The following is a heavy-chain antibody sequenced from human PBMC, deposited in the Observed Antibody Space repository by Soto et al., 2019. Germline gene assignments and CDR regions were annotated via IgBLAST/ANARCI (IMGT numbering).Heavy chain of an antibody. D-gene: IGHD6-13*01. V-gene: IGHV1-2*04. CDR1: GYTFTGYY. CDR2: INPNSGGT. CDR3: ARDAAAGANWFDP. J-gene: IGHJ5*02. Sequence: ASVKVSCKASGYTFTGYYMHWVLQAPGQGLEWMGWINPNSGGTNYAQKFQGWVTMTRDTSISTAYMELSRLRSDDTAVYYCARDAAAGANWFDPWGQGTLVTV.